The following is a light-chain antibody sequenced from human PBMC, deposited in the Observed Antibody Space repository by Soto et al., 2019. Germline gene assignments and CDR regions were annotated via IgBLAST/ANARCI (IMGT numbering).Light chain of an antibody. V-gene: IGLV2-14*01. CDR2: DVS. J-gene: IGLJ1*01. Sequence: QSALTQPASVSGSPGQSITISCTGTSSDVGGYNYVSWYQQHPGKAPKLMIYDVSNRPSGVSNRFSGSKSGNTASLTISGLQAEDEADYYCSSYISDNRDVFGTGTQLTVL. CDR1: SSDVGGYNY. CDR3: SSYISDNRDV.